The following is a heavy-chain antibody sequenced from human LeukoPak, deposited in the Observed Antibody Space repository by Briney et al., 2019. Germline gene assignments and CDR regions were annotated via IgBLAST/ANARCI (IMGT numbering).Heavy chain of an antibody. D-gene: IGHD6-19*01. CDR2: ISSDGINN. CDR1: GFTFSSYG. Sequence: GGSLRLSCAASGFTFSSYGMHWVRQPPGKGLEWVAVISSDGINNYYADSVEGRFTISRDNSKNTLFLQMNSLRTEDTAVYYCAKSVSSGSGRWLFDYWGQGTLVTVSS. V-gene: IGHV3-30*18. J-gene: IGHJ4*02. CDR3: AKSVSSGSGRWLFDY.